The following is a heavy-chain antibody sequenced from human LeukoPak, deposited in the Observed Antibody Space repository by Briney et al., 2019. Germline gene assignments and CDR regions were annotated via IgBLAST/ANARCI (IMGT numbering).Heavy chain of an antibody. J-gene: IGHJ4*02. CDR1: GGTFSSYA. Sequence: ASVKVSCKASGGTFSSYAISWVRQAPGQGLEWMGRIIPIFGTANYAQKFQGRVTITTDESTSTAYMELSSLRSEDTAVYYCARERDCSSTSCDDYWGQGTLVTVSS. V-gene: IGHV1-69*05. D-gene: IGHD2-2*01. CDR3: ARERDCSSTSCDDY. CDR2: IIPIFGTA.